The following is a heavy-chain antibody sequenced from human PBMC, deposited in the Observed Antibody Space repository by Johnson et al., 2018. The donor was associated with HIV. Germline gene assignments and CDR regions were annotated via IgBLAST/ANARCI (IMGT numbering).Heavy chain of an antibody. V-gene: IGHV3-13*01. CDR1: GFTFSRYD. Sequence: VQLVESGGGLVQPGGSLRLSCAASGFTFSRYDMHWVRQVTGKGLEWVSAIGAAGDTYYSDSVKGRITISRENAKNSLYLQMNSLRAEDTAVYYCARDYYDMPWGYDAFDIWGQGTVVTVSS. CDR2: IGAAGDT. D-gene: IGHD3-22*01. CDR3: ARDYYDMPWGYDAFDI. J-gene: IGHJ3*02.